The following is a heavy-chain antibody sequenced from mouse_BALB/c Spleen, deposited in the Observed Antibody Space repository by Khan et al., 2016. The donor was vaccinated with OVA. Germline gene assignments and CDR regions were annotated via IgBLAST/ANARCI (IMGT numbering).Heavy chain of an antibody. D-gene: IGHD2-2*01. J-gene: IGHJ3*01. CDR1: GYTFTSYY. CDR2: INPSNGGT. V-gene: IGHV1S81*02. Sequence: QVQLQQSGAELVKPGASVKLSCKASGYTFTSYYMYWVKQRPGQGLEWIGEINPSNGGTNFNEKFKIKATLTIDKSSSTAYMQLSSLTSEDSAVYYCTRGGYALFAYWGQGTLVTVSA. CDR3: TRGGYALFAY.